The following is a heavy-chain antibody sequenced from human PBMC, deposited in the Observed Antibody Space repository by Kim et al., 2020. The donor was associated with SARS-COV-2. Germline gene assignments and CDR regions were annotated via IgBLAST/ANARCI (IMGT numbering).Heavy chain of an antibody. CDR2: IGTAGDT. Sequence: GGSLRLSCAASGFTFSSYDMHWVRQATGKGLEWVSAIGTAGDTYYPGSVKGRFTISRENAKNSLYLQMNSLRAGDTAVYYCARSWGSGRGIAAAGQDPKSPYYFDYWGQGTLVTVSS. CDR1: GFTFSSYD. J-gene: IGHJ4*02. CDR3: ARSWGSGRGIAAAGQDPKSPYYFDY. V-gene: IGHV3-13*04. D-gene: IGHD6-13*01.